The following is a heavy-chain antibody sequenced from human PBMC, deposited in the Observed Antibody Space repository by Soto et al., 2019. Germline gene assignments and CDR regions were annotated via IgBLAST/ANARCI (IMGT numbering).Heavy chain of an antibody. Sequence: GASVKVSCKASGYTFTSYDINWVRQATGQGLEWMGWMNPNSGNTGYAQKFQGRVTMTRNTSISTAYMELSSLRSEDTAVYYCAREVAAAGTTLYYYYYYMDVWGKGTTVTVSS. CDR1: GYTFTSYD. CDR2: MNPNSGNT. CDR3: AREVAAAGTTLYYYYYYMDV. J-gene: IGHJ6*03. V-gene: IGHV1-8*01. D-gene: IGHD6-13*01.